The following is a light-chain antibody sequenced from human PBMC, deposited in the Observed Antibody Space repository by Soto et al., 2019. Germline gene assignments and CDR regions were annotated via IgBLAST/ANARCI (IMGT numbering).Light chain of an antibody. J-gene: IGKJ1*01. Sequence: DIQMTQSPSTLSAYVGDRVTITCRASQSVNTWLAWYQQKTGRAPKLLIYNVSNLDSGVPSRFSGSGSGTEFTLTISSLQPDDFATYYCQQFSSYSRTFGQGTKVEMK. V-gene: IGKV1-5*01. CDR1: QSVNTW. CDR3: QQFSSYSRT. CDR2: NVS.